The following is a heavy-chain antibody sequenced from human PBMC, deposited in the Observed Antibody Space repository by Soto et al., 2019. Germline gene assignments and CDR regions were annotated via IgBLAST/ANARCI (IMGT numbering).Heavy chain of an antibody. CDR2: SSASGRSR. V-gene: IGHV3-23*01. CDR3: AKDGNWLDVYFDV. CDR1: GIELSNYA. Sequence: PGGSLRLSCFASGIELSNYAMSWVRQAPGKGLEWVSISSASGRSRYHADSVKGRFTISRDNSKNTLYLHMTNLRAEDTAVYYCAKDGNWLDVYFDVWGQGTPVTVSS. J-gene: IGHJ4*02. D-gene: IGHD6-19*01.